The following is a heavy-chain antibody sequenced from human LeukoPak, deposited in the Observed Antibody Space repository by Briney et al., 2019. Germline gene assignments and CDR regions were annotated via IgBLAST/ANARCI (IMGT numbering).Heavy chain of an antibody. Sequence: SSETLSLTCTVSGGSISSSSYYWGWIRQPPGKGLEWIGSIYYSGSTYYNPSLKSRVTISVDTSKNQFSLKLSSVTAADTAVYYCARTRFGGPYFDYWGQGTLVTVSS. CDR2: IYYSGST. V-gene: IGHV4-39*07. CDR1: GGSISSSSYY. D-gene: IGHD3-10*01. CDR3: ARTRFGGPYFDY. J-gene: IGHJ4*02.